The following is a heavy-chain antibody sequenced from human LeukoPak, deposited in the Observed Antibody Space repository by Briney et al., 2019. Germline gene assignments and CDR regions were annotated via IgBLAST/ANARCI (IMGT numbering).Heavy chain of an antibody. CDR2: ITSSSTNI. CDR1: GFTFSTYN. D-gene: IGHD1-26*01. V-gene: IGHV3-48*02. Sequence: GGSLRLSCAASGFTFSTYNMNWVRQAPGKGLEWVSHITSSSTNIYYADSVKGRFTISRDNAKNALSLQMNSLRDEDTAVYYCATSGNYYLKYWGQGTLVTASS. J-gene: IGHJ4*02. CDR3: ATSGNYYLKY.